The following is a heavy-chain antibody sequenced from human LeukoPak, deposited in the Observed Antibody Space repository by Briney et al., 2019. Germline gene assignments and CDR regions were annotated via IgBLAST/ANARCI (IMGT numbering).Heavy chain of an antibody. J-gene: IGHJ4*02. D-gene: IGHD2-2*01. Sequence: GGSLRLSCAASGFSFSSYAVTWVRQAPGKGLAWVSGTSGSGGSTYYADSVNGRFTISRDNSKNMLYLQMNSLRAEDTAVYYCAKGGNCSSTSCPLYFDYWGQGTLVTVSS. V-gene: IGHV3-23*01. CDR2: TSGSGGST. CDR1: GFSFSSYA. CDR3: AKGGNCSSTSCPLYFDY.